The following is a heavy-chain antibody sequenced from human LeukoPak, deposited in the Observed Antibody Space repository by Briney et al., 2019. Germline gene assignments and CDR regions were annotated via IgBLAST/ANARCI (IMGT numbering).Heavy chain of an antibody. CDR3: ARGGFALFWGYFDY. CDR2: INHSGST. D-gene: IGHD3-10*01. V-gene: IGHV4-34*01. Sequence: SETLSLTCAVYGASFSGYYWSWIRQPPGKGLEWIGEINHSGSTNYNPSLKSRVTISVDTSKNQFSLKLTSVTAADTAVYYCARGGFALFWGYFDYWGQGTLVTVSS. CDR1: GASFSGYY. J-gene: IGHJ4*02.